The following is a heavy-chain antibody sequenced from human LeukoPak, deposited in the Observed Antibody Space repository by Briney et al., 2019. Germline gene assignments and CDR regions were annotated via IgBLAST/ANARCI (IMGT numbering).Heavy chain of an antibody. CDR1: EFIFSDYA. J-gene: IGHJ4*02. CDR3: AIDPNWGTHS. D-gene: IGHD7-27*01. Sequence: QPGGSLRLSCSASEFIFSDYAMHWVRHPPGKRLEWVSIIGNNGGGIHYADSVRGRFTISRDNSKNALYLQMNSLRVEDTAVYYCAIDPNWGTHSWGQGVLVTVSS. V-gene: IGHV3-23*01. CDR2: IGNNGGGI.